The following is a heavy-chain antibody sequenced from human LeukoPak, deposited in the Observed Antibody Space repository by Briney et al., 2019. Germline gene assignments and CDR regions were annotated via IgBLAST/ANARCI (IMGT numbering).Heavy chain of an antibody. CDR2: ISAYNGNT. CDR3: ARDTYYYDSSGYSGSWFDP. D-gene: IGHD3-22*01. CDR1: GYTFTSYA. Sequence: ASVKVSCKASGYTFTSYAMNWVRQAPGQGLEWMGWISAYNGNTNYAQKLQGRVTMTTDTSTSTAYMELRSLRSDDTAVYYCARDTYYYDSSGYSGSWFDPWGQGTLVTVSS. V-gene: IGHV1-18*01. J-gene: IGHJ5*02.